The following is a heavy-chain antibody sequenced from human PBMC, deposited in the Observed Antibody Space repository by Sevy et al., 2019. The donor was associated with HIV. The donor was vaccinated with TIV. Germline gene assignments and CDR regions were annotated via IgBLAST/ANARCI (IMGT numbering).Heavy chain of an antibody. V-gene: IGHV3-23*01. CDR2: LSFGCGRI. CDR1: GFNFNIYS. D-gene: IGHD2-8*01. Sequence: GGSLRLSCVASGFNFNIYSMSWVRQAPGKGLEWVSTLSFGCGRINHADSVQGRFTMSRDDSKKTVYLEMNSLRDEETAVYYCASEGCTRAHDLWGQGTLVTVSS. CDR3: ASEGCTRAHDL. J-gene: IGHJ5*02.